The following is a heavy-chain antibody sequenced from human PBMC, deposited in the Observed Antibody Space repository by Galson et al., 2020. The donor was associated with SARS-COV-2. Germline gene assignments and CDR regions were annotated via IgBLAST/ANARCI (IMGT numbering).Heavy chain of an antibody. CDR3: ARDICSSTTCYAELDY. Sequence: ASVTVSCKASGYIFTSYGISWVRQAPGQGLEWMGWITVYNGNTNYAQKIQGRVTMTTDTSTSTAYMELRSLRSDDTAVYYCARDICSSTTCYAELDYWGQGTLVTVSS. CDR2: ITVYNGNT. V-gene: IGHV1-18*01. J-gene: IGHJ4*02. D-gene: IGHD2-2*01. CDR1: GYIFTSYG.